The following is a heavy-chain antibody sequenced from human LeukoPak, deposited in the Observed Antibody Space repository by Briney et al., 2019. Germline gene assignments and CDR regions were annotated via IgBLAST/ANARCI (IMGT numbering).Heavy chain of an antibody. Sequence: SETLSLTCAVYGGSFSGYYWSWIRQPPGKGLEWIGEIHHSGSTNYNPSLKSRVTISVDTSKNQFSLKLSSVTAADTAVYYCARRRHTYDFWSGSPFDYWGQGTLVTVSS. J-gene: IGHJ4*02. V-gene: IGHV4-34*01. CDR2: IHHSGST. CDR3: ARRRHTYDFWSGSPFDY. D-gene: IGHD3-3*01. CDR1: GGSFSGYY.